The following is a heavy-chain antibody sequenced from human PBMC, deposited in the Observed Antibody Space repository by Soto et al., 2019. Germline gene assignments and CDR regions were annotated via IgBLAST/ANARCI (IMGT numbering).Heavy chain of an antibody. V-gene: IGHV3-49*03. CDR3: AIDSSGYNYYFDH. Sequence: GGSLRLSCTASGFTFGDYAMSWFRQAPGKGLESVGFVRSKANGGTTEYAASVKDRFTISRDDSKSIAYLQMNSLKIEDTAVDYCAIDSSGYNYYFDHWGQGTLVTVSS. J-gene: IGHJ4*02. CDR1: GFTFGDYA. D-gene: IGHD3-22*01. CDR2: VRSKANGGTT.